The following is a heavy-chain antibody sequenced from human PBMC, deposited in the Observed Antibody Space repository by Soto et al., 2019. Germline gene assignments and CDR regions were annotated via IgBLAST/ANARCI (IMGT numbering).Heavy chain of an antibody. J-gene: IGHJ4*02. V-gene: IGHV2-5*02. D-gene: IGHD6-19*01. CDR2: IYWDDDK. CDR1: GFSLSINGVG. CDR3: AHRLSRGWGFDY. Sequence: QITLKESGPTLVKPTQTLTLTCTFSGFSLSINGVGVGWIRQPPGKALEWLALIYWDDDKRYSPSLRSRLTITKDTSKNQLVLTMPHMDPVDTATYYCAHRLSRGWGFDYWGQGTLVTVSS.